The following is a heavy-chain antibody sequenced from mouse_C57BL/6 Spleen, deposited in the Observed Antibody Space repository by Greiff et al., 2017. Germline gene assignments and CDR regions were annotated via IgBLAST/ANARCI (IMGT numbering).Heavy chain of an antibody. CDR2: IRNKANGYTT. D-gene: IGHD4-1*02. Sequence: EVKLMESGGGLVQPGGSLSLSCAASGFTFTDYYMSWVRQPPGKALEWLGFIRNKANGYTTEYSASVKGRFTISRDNSQSILYLQMNALRAEDSATYYCASPNWDWWYFDVWGTGTTVTVSS. CDR3: ASPNWDWWYFDV. J-gene: IGHJ1*03. CDR1: GFTFTDYY. V-gene: IGHV7-3*01.